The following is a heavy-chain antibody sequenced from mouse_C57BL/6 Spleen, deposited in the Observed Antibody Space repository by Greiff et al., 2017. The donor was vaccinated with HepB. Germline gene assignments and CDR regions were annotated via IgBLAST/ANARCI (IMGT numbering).Heavy chain of an antibody. D-gene: IGHD2-1*01. CDR2: IYPRSGNT. CDR1: GYTFTSYG. V-gene: IGHV1-81*01. CDR3: ASRNYDAWFAY. J-gene: IGHJ3*01. Sequence: ESGAELARPGASVKLSCKASGYTFTSYGISWVKQRTGQGLEWIGEIYPRSGNTYYNEKFKGKATLTADKSSSTAYMELRSLTSEDSAVYFCASRNYDAWFAYWGQGTLVTVSA.